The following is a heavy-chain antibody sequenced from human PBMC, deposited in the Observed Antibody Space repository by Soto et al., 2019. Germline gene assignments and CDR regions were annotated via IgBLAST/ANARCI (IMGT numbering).Heavy chain of an antibody. D-gene: IGHD3-9*01. Sequence: ASVKVSCKASGYTFTSYAMHWVRQAPGQRLEWMGWINAGNGNTKYSQKLQGRVTITRDTSASTAYMELSSLRSEDTAVYYCARADILTGYYWGFDYWGQGTLVTVSS. J-gene: IGHJ4*02. CDR2: INAGNGNT. V-gene: IGHV1-3*01. CDR1: GYTFTSYA. CDR3: ARADILTGYYWGFDY.